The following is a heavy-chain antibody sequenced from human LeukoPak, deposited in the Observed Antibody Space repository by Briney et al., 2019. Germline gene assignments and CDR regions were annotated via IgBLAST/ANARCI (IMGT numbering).Heavy chain of an antibody. CDR1: VYTFTSYG. CDR3: ESVVGSWRSRWFIFDS. Sequence: GASVKVSCKASVYTFTSYGISWVRQAPGQGLEWMGWISAYNGNTNYAQKLQGRVTMTTDTSTSTAYMGLRRLRSDDPAVYYRESVVGSWRSRWFIFDSWGQGTLVTVSS. V-gene: IGHV1-18*01. J-gene: IGHJ4*02. CDR2: ISAYNGNT. D-gene: IGHD6-13*01.